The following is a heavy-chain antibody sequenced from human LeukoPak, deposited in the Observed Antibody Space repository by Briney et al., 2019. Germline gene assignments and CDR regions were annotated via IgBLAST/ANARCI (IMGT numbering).Heavy chain of an antibody. D-gene: IGHD4-17*01. CDR1: GYTFTGYS. V-gene: IGHV1-2*02. CDR3: ATLGDYYDAFDI. J-gene: IGHJ3*02. CDR2: INPNSGGT. Sequence: ASVKVSCKASGYTFTGYSMHWVRQAPGQGLEWMGWINPNSGGTNYAQKFQGRVTMTRDTSISTAYMELSRLTSDDTAVFYCATLGDYYDAFDIWGQGTMVTVSS.